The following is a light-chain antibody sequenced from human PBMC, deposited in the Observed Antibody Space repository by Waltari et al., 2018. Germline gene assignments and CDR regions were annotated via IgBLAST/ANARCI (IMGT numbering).Light chain of an antibody. Sequence: EIVLTQSPGTLSLSPGERATLSCRASQTVRTTYLAWYQQKPGQAPTLLIYGASRRATGIPDRFRGSGSGTDFSLTISSLEPEDFAVYYCQQYDISPLTFGGGTKVEIK. CDR1: QTVRTTY. CDR2: GAS. J-gene: IGKJ4*01. CDR3: QQYDISPLT. V-gene: IGKV3-20*01.